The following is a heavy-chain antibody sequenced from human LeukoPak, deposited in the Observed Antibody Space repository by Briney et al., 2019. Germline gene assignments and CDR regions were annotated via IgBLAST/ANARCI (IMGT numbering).Heavy chain of an antibody. Sequence: GGSLRLSCAASGFAFSSYWMHWVRQAPGKGLVRVSRINSDGSSTSYADSVKGRFTISRDNAKNTLYLHMNSLRAEDTAVYYCARGPSIMITFGGVIAAELDYWGQGTLVTVSS. CDR3: ARGPSIMITFGGVIAAELDY. D-gene: IGHD3-16*02. CDR2: INSDGSST. J-gene: IGHJ4*02. CDR1: GFAFSSYW. V-gene: IGHV3-74*01.